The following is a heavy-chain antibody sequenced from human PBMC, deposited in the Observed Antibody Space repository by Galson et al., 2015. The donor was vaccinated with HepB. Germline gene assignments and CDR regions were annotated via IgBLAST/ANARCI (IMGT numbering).Heavy chain of an antibody. CDR2: ISGSGGST. V-gene: IGHV3-23*01. CDR3: AKDLDRYGSGIDYYYYYGMDV. J-gene: IGHJ6*02. CDR1: GFTFSSYA. D-gene: IGHD3-10*01. Sequence: SLRLSCAASGFTFSSYAMSWVRQAPGKGLEWVSAISGSGGSTYYADSVKGRFTISRDNSKNTLYLQMNSLRAEDTAVYYCAKDLDRYGSGIDYYYYYGMDVWVQGTTVTVSS.